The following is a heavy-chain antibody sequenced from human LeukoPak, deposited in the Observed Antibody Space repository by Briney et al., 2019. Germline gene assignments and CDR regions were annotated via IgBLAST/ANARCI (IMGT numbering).Heavy chain of an antibody. V-gene: IGHV4-39*01. CDR3: ASTIMVRGVTPYFDN. Sequence: SETLSLTCTVSGGSISSSNYYWGWIRQPPGKGLEWIGSVCYSGSTYYNPSLTSRVTISVDTSKNQFSLKLSSVTAADAAVYYCASTIMVRGVTPYFDNWGQGTLVTVSS. D-gene: IGHD3-10*01. CDR2: VCYSGST. CDR1: GGSISSSNYY. J-gene: IGHJ4*02.